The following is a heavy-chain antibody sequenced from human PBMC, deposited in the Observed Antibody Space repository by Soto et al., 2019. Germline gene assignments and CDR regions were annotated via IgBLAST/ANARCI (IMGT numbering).Heavy chain of an antibody. J-gene: IGHJ6*02. CDR2: IYPGDSDT. Sequence: PGESLKISCKGSGYSFTSYRIGWVRQMPGKGLEWMGIIYPGDSDTRYSPSFQGQVTISADKSISTAYLQWSSLKASDTAMYYCALSSYRYYYDSSGYYNYYGMDVWGQGTTVTVSS. V-gene: IGHV5-51*01. CDR1: GYSFTSYR. D-gene: IGHD3-22*01. CDR3: ALSSYRYYYDSSGYYNYYGMDV.